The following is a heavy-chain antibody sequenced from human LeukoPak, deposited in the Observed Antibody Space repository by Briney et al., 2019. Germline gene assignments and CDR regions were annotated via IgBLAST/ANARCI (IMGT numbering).Heavy chain of an antibody. D-gene: IGHD3-22*01. Sequence: GGSLRLSCAASGFTFSNYGMHWVRQVPGKGLEGVAAIWFDGIREYYADSVKGRLTISRDNSKNTLYLQMNSLRAEDTAVYYCARDLEDSSPFGAFDMWGQGTMVTASS. V-gene: IGHV3-33*01. CDR2: IWFDGIRE. J-gene: IGHJ3*02. CDR1: GFTFSNYG. CDR3: ARDLEDSSPFGAFDM.